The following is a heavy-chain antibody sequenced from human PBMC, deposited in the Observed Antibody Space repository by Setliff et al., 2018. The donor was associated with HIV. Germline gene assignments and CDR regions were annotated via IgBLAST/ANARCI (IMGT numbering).Heavy chain of an antibody. CDR1: GGSFSNYY. CDR3: ARGVGGDEVVPDYFDY. J-gene: IGHJ4*02. Sequence: SETLSLTCAVYGGSFSNYYWSWIRQPPGKGLEWLGEVNHSGNTNYNPSLKSRVTMSLDTSKNQFSLKVTSVAAADTAVYYCARGVGGDEVVPDYFDYWGQGTLVTVSS. CDR2: VNHSGNT. V-gene: IGHV4-34*01. D-gene: IGHD3-16*01.